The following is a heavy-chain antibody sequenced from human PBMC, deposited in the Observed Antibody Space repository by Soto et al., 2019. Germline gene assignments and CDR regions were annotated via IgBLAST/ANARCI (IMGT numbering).Heavy chain of an antibody. CDR3: ARDEGGQPLVQHDYYCMVV. Sequence: QVQLVQSGAEVKKPGSSVQVSCKAYGGTFSRYAISWVRQAPGQGLEWMGGIIPIFGTENYAQKFQGRVAITADEATSTAYMELSRLRSENTAVYYCARDEGGQPLVQHDYYCMVVGGQGNTVTVSS. CDR2: IIPIFGTE. V-gene: IGHV1-69*12. J-gene: IGHJ6*02. D-gene: IGHD6-13*01. CDR1: GGTFSRYA.